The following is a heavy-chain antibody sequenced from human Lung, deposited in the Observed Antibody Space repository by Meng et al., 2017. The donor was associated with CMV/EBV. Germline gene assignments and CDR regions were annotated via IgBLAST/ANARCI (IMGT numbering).Heavy chain of an antibody. CDR1: GGNFRNDA. D-gene: IGHD2-2*01. CDR2: VISLFGTP. J-gene: IGHJ4*02. CDR3: AIPRVGYCSSSSCPPAY. Sequence: SVKVSCKASGGNFRNDAFSWVRQAPGQGLEWVGGVISLFGTPNYAQKFQGRVTITTDESTATVYMEMSSLRSDDTAVFFCAIPRVGYCSSSSCPPAYWGQGTLVTVSS. V-gene: IGHV1-69*05.